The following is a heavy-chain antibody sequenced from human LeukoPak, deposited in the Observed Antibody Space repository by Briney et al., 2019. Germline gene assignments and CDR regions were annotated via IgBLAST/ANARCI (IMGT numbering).Heavy chain of an antibody. D-gene: IGHD2-21*01. V-gene: IGHV3-30*18. J-gene: IGHJ4*02. CDR1: GFTFSSYG. CDR3: AKGASSFDY. CDR2: ISYDGSNK. Sequence: GGSLRLSCAASGFTFSSYGMHWVRQAPGKGLEWVAVISYDGSNKYYADSVKGRFTISRDNSKNTLYLQMNSLRAEDTAVYYCAKGASSFDYWGQGTLVTVSS.